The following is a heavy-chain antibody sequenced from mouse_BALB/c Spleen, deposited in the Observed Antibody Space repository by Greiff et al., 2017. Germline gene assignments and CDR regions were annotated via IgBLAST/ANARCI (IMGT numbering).Heavy chain of an antibody. V-gene: IGHV1-7*01. CDR3: ARRGGYDGFAY. D-gene: IGHD2-14*01. CDR1: GYTFTSYW. CDR2: INPSTGYT. J-gene: IGHJ3*01. Sequence: QVQLKQSGAELAKPGASVKMSCKASGYTFTSYWMHWVKQRPGQGLEWIGYINPSTGYTEYNQKFKDKATLTADKSSSTAYMQLSSLASEDSAVYYCARRGGYDGFAYWGQGTLVTVSA.